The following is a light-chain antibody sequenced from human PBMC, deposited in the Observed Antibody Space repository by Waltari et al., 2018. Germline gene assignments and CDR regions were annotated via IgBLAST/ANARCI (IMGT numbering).Light chain of an antibody. V-gene: IGLV3-21*02. Sequence: SYVLTQPPSVSVAPGQTARTTCGGSAIGGNRVPWYQHKTGQAPLLVVYDDTDRPSGIPGRISGSNSGYTATLSITRVEAGDEADYYCQVWDSDGDYVVFGGGTKLIVL. J-gene: IGLJ2*01. CDR1: AIGGNR. CDR2: DDT. CDR3: QVWDSDGDYVV.